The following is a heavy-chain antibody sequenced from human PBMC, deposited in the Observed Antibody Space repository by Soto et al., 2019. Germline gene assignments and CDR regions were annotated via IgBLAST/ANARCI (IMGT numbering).Heavy chain of an antibody. V-gene: IGHV4-30-4*01. CDR2: IYYSGST. D-gene: IGHD6-13*01. J-gene: IGHJ6*02. Sequence: SETLSLTCTVSGGSISSGDYYWSWIRQPPGKGLEWIGYIYYSGSTYYNPSLKSRVTISVDTSKNQFSLKLSSVTAADTAVYYCARDSSSWSNYYYGMDVWGQGTTVTVFS. CDR3: ARDSSSWSNYYYGMDV. CDR1: GGSISSGDYY.